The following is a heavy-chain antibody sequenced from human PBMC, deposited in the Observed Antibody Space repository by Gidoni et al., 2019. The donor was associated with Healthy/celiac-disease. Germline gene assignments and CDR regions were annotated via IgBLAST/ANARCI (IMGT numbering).Heavy chain of an antibody. V-gene: IGHV1-69*04. Sequence: QVQLVQSGAEVKKPGSSVKVSCKASGGTFSSYAISWVRQAPGQGLAWMGRSSPIFGIANYAQKFQGRVTITADKSTSTAYMELSSLRSEDTAVYYCARGTRGGSYFFDYWGQGTLVTVSS. CDR2: SSPIFGIA. CDR3: ARGTRGGSYFFDY. J-gene: IGHJ4*02. CDR1: GGTFSSYA. D-gene: IGHD2-15*01.